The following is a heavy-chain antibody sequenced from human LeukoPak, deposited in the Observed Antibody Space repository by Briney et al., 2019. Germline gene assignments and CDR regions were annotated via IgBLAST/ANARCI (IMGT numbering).Heavy chain of an antibody. CDR1: GFTFSSYS. Sequence: PGGSLRLSCAASGFTFSSYSMNWVRQAPGKGLEWVAVISYDGSNKYYADSVKGRFTISRDNSKNTLYLQMNSLRAEDTAVYYCARWMDYYGSGSYYNAYYFDYWGQGTLVTVSS. J-gene: IGHJ4*02. D-gene: IGHD3-10*01. CDR2: ISYDGSNK. V-gene: IGHV3-30*03. CDR3: ARWMDYYGSGSYYNAYYFDY.